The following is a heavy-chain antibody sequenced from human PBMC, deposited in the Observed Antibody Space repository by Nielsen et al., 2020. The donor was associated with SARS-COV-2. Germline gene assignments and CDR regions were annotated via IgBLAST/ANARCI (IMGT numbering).Heavy chain of an antibody. CDR1: GFAFTTYA. D-gene: IGHD3-9*01. CDR2: IVGNGGRT. V-gene: IGHV3-23*01. J-gene: IGHJ4*02. Sequence: GGSLRLSCAASGFAFTTYAMSWVRQAPGKGLEWVSGIVGNGGRTHYADSVEGRFIISRDNSKSTLYLQMNSLRAEDTAVYYCAKAFRSSDWLRAAADFWGQGTLVTVSS. CDR3: AKAFRSSDWLRAAADF.